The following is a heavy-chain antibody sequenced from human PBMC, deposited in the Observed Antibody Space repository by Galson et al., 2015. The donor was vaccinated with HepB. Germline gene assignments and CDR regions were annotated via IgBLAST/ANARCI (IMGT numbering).Heavy chain of an antibody. V-gene: IGHV1-3*01. CDR3: ARSSMVRGPRFDY. J-gene: IGHJ4*02. Sequence: SVKVSCKASGYTFTSYAMHWVRQAPGQRLEWMGWINAGNGNTKYSQKFQGRVTITRDTSASTAYMELSSLRSEDTAVYYCARSSMVRGPRFDYWGQGTLVTVSS. CDR2: INAGNGNT. CDR1: GYTFTSYA. D-gene: IGHD3-10*01.